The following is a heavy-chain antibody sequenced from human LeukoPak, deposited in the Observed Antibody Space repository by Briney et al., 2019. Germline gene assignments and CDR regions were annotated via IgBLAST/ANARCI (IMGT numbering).Heavy chain of an antibody. CDR2: INPNSGGT. J-gene: IGHJ5*02. CDR1: GYTFTAHY. D-gene: IGHD6-13*01. CDR3: ARGAATDSNWFDP. Sequence: ASVKVSCKASGYTFTAHYMHWVRQAPGQGLEWMGWINPNSGGTNSAEKFQGRVTITRDTSISTAFMELTSLTSDDTAVYYCARGAATDSNWFDPWGQGTLVTVSS. V-gene: IGHV1-2*02.